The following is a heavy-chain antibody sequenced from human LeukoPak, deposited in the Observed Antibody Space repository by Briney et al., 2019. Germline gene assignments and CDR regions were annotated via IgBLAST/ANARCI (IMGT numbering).Heavy chain of an antibody. J-gene: IGHJ4*02. CDR1: GGSISSSSYY. V-gene: IGHV4-39*07. D-gene: IGHD1-26*01. CDR3: VRGGTYYLPY. Sequence: SETLSLTCTVSGGSISSSSYYWGWIRQPPGKGLEWIGSIYYSGSTYYNPSLKSRVTISMDKSKNQLSLRLNSVTAADTAIYYCVRGGTYYLPYWGQGILVTVSS. CDR2: IYYSGST.